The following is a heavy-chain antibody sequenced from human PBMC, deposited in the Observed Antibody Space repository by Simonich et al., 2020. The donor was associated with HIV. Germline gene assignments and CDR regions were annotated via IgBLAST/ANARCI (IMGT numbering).Heavy chain of an antibody. V-gene: IGHV4-34*01. CDR1: VGSFTPYY. D-gene: IGHD1-7*01. J-gene: IGHJ5*02. CDR2: INHSKST. CDR3: ARGRKITGTYRWFDP. Sequence: QEQLQQWGAGLLKPSETLSLTCAVYVGSFTPYYWTWIRQPPGKGLEWIGDINHSKSTNDNPSLKSRLTISIDTSKNQFSLKLTSVTAADTAIYYCARGRKITGTYRWFDPWGQGTLVTVSS.